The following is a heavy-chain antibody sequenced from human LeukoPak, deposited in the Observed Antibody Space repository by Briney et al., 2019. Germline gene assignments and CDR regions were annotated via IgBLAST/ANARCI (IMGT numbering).Heavy chain of an antibody. J-gene: IGHJ2*01. Sequence: GASVKVSCKASGGTSKKYGITWVRQAPGQGLEWMGGIIPIFGTVNYAQKFQGRVTITADESTSTAYMELSSLRSEDTAVYYCARVTIDDYGDYRYFDLWGRGTLVTVSS. V-gene: IGHV1-69*13. D-gene: IGHD4-17*01. CDR2: IIPIFGTV. CDR1: GGTSKKYG. CDR3: ARVTIDDYGDYRYFDL.